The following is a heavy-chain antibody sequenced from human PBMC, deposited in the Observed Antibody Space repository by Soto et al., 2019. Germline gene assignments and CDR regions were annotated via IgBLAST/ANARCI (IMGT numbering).Heavy chain of an antibody. V-gene: IGHV3-33*08. CDR3: ARDADTTGHYSHFDL. D-gene: IGHD3-9*01. J-gene: IGHJ4*02. CDR2: MHTGGNEK. CDR1: GFTFSYYG. Sequence: QVQLVESGGGVVQPGGSLRLSCAASGFTFSYYGFHWVRQAPGKGLEWVAVMHTGGNEKYYVDSVKGRFTVSRDDSRNMVYLEMGGRRAEDTAEYFCARDADTTGHYSHFDLWGRGALVAVS.